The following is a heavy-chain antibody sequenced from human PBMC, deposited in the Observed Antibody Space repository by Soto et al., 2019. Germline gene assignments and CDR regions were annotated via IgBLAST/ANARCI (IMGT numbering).Heavy chain of an antibody. CDR2: ISFDGTNK. D-gene: IGHD2-15*01. CDR3: AKDTWYPGVCCFYYCLDG. Sequence: GGSLRLSCAASGFVFADYGVHWVRQAPGKGLEWVAVISFDGTNKFYADSVKGRFTISRDNSNNTLYLQMSSLRTEDTAVYYFAKDTWYPGVCCFYYCLDGWGQGTTVTVSS. CDR1: GFVFADYG. J-gene: IGHJ6*02. V-gene: IGHV3-30*18.